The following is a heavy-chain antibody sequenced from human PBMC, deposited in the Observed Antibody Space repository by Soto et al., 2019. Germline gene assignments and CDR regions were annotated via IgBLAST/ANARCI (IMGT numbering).Heavy chain of an antibody. V-gene: IGHV2-5*05. Sequence: QITLEESGPTLVKPTQTLTLTCTFSGFSLSTGGVGVAWIRQPPGKALEWLAVIYWDDDKRYGPSLKNRLTVXKXXSKHPLVLTMTNWAPVDTSTYYCAHPPFFAGKLDFWGQGTLVSVSS. CDR1: GFSLSTGGVG. CDR3: AHPPFFAGKLDF. D-gene: IGHD6-13*01. CDR2: IYWDDDK. J-gene: IGHJ4*02.